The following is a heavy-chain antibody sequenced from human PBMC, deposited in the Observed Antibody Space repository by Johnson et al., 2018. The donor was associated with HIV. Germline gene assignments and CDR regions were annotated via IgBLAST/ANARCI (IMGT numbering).Heavy chain of an antibody. CDR2: ISYDGRDA. CDR1: GFAFSSYA. J-gene: IGHJ3*02. CDR3: AKVAVATAAGGVALDI. D-gene: IGHD6-13*01. Sequence: QVQLVESGGGVVQPGTSLRLSCTASGFAFSSYALHWVRQAPGKGLEWVAVISYDGRDAYYADSVKGRFTSSRDNSKNTLYLQMNSLRVEDTAVYYCAKVAVATAAGGVALDIWGPGTMVTVSS. V-gene: IGHV3-30*04.